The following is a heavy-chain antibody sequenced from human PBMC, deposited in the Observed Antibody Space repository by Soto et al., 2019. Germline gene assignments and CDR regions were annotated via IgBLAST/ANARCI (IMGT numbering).Heavy chain of an antibody. Sequence: GESLKISCKGSGYSFTSYWIGWVRQMPGKGLEWMGIIYPGDSDTRYSPSFQGQVTISADKSISTAYLQWSSLKASDTAMYYCARSGWHGGYYYYGMDVWGQGTTVTVSS. CDR2: IYPGDSDT. D-gene: IGHD6-19*01. CDR1: GYSFTSYW. CDR3: ARSGWHGGYYYYGMDV. J-gene: IGHJ6*02. V-gene: IGHV5-51*01.